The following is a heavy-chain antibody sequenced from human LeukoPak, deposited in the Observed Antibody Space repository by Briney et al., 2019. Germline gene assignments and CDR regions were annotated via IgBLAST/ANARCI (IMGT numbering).Heavy chain of an antibody. D-gene: IGHD5-12*01. CDR3: ARGGGYDLDL. CDR2: IIVYNGNT. V-gene: IGHV1-18*01. J-gene: IGHJ5*02. Sequence: GSSVKVSCKGSGYTFTRYGISWVRQAPGQGLEGMGWIIVYNGNTNYIQKWQGRITMTIDTSTSTAYMALRSLRSDDTAVYYCARGGGYDLDLWGQGTLVTVSS. CDR1: GYTFTRYG.